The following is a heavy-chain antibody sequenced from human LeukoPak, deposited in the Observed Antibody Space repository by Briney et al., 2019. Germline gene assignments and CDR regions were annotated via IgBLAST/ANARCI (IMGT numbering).Heavy chain of an antibody. CDR3: ARGYSGCTLS. D-gene: IGHD5-12*01. J-gene: IGHJ4*02. CDR2: IYYSGST. V-gene: IGHV4-39*07. CDR1: GGSISSSSYY. Sequence: PSETLSLTCTVSGGSISSSSYYWGWIRQPPGKGLEWIGSIYYSGSTYYNPSLKSRVTISVDTSKNQFSLKVNSVTAADTAVYYCARGYSGCTLSWGQGTLVTVSS.